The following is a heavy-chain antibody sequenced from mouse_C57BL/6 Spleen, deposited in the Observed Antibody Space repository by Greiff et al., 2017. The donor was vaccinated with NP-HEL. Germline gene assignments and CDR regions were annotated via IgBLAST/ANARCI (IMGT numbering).Heavy chain of an antibody. CDR2: ISSGSSTI. CDR3: ARRSSYPYYAMDY. D-gene: IGHD1-1*01. Sequence: EVMLVESGGGLVKPGGSLKLSCAASGFTFSDHGMHWVRQAPETGLEWVAYISSGSSTIYYADTVKGRFTISRDNAKNTLFLQMTSLRSEDTAMYYCARRSSYPYYAMDYWGQGTSVTVSA. V-gene: IGHV5-17*01. J-gene: IGHJ4*01. CDR1: GFTFSDHG.